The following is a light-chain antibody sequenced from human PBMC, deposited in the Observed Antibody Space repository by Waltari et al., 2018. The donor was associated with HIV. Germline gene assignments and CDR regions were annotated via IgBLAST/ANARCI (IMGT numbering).Light chain of an antibody. Sequence: QSALTQPASVSGSPGQSITISCTGTSSDVGSYYLVSWYQQHPGQAPKLLIYEVSKRASGVSSRFSGSKSGNTASLTISGLQAEDEADYYCCSYAGSSTFVVFGGGTKLTVL. CDR2: EVS. CDR3: CSYAGSSTFVV. CDR1: SSDVGSYYL. J-gene: IGLJ2*01. V-gene: IGLV2-23*02.